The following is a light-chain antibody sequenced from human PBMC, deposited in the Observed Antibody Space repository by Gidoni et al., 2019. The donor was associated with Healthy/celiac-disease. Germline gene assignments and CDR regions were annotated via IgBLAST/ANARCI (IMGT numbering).Light chain of an antibody. J-gene: IGKJ3*01. CDR1: QSISSY. CDR2: AAS. CDR3: QQSYSTPQT. V-gene: IGKV1-39*01. Sequence: DIQMTQSPSSLSASVGDRVTITCRASQSISSYLNWYQQKPGKAPKLLIYAASSLQSGVPSRSSGSGSGTDFTLTISSLQPEDFATYYCQQSYSTPQTFXPXTKVDIK.